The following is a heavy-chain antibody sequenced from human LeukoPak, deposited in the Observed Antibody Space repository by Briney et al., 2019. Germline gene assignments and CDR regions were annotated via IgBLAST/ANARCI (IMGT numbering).Heavy chain of an antibody. CDR3: AKDIGDSIGCNYFDS. D-gene: IGHD3-22*01. CDR2: ISWHGSTT. CDR1: GFTFDDYT. V-gene: IGHV3-43*01. J-gene: IGHJ4*02. Sequence: GGSLRLSCAASGFTFDDYTMHWVRRAPGKGLERVSVISWHGSTTKYADSVRGRFTISRDNRKNSLSLQMNSLRPEDTALYYCAKDIGDSIGCNYFDSWGQGTLVTVSS.